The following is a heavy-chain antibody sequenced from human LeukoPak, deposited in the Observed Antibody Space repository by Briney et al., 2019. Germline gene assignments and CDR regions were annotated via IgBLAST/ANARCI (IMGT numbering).Heavy chain of an antibody. D-gene: IGHD5-24*01. Sequence: GGSLRLSCAASGFTFSSYDMHWVRQATGKGLEWVSAIGTAGDPYYPGSVKGRFTISRENAKNSLYLQMNSLRAGDTAVYYCAKDRTGDGYNFGYFQHWGQGTLVTVSS. CDR2: IGTAGDP. J-gene: IGHJ1*01. CDR3: AKDRTGDGYNFGYFQH. CDR1: GFTFSSYD. V-gene: IGHV3-13*05.